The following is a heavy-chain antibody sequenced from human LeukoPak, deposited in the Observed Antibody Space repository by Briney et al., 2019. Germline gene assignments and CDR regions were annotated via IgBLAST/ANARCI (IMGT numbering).Heavy chain of an antibody. CDR1: GFTFSRYA. J-gene: IGHJ4*02. V-gene: IGHV3-64*04. Sequence: GGSLRLSCSASGFTFSRYAMHWVRQAPGKGLEYVSAISSNGGSTYYADSVKGRFTISRDNSKNTLYLQMNSLRAEDTAIYYCAKELLLRYFDYWGQGTLVTVST. CDR3: AKELLLRYFDY. CDR2: ISSNGGST. D-gene: IGHD3-9*01.